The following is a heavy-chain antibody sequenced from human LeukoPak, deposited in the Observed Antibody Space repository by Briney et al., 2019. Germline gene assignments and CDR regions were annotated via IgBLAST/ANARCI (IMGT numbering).Heavy chain of an antibody. V-gene: IGHV3-74*01. CDR3: ARSYGDPPRNAFDI. CDR2: INSDGSST. Sequence: GGSLRLSCAASGFTFSSYWMHWVRQAPGKGLVWVSRINSDGSSTSYADSVKGRFTISRDNAKNTLYLQMNSLRAEDTAVYYCARSYGDPPRNAFDIWGQGTMVTVSS. CDR1: GFTFSSYW. D-gene: IGHD4-17*01. J-gene: IGHJ3*02.